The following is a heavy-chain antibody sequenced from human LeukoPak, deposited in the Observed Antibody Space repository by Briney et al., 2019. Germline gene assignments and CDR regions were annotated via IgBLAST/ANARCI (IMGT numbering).Heavy chain of an antibody. V-gene: IGHV4-4*02. CDR2: IYYSGST. J-gene: IGHJ6*02. D-gene: IGHD3-22*01. CDR3: ARDNYYDSSGYYYYYGMDV. Sequence: SGTLSLTCAVSGGSISSSNWWSWVRQPPGKGLEWIGYIYYSGSTNYNPSLKSRVTISVDTSKNQFSLKLSSVTAADTAVYYCARDNYYDSSGYYYYYGMDVWGQGTTVTVSS. CDR1: GGSISSSNW.